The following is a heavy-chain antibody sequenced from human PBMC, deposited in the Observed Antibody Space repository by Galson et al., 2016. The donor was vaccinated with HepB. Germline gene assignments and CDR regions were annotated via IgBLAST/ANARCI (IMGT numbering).Heavy chain of an antibody. D-gene: IGHD2-2*01. J-gene: IGHJ6*03. CDR1: GFPFSSYV. CDR2: ITGSGSNT. V-gene: IGHV3-23*01. CDR3: VKSCSKDYYHMDV. Sequence: SLRLSCAASGFPFSSYVMRWVRQAPGKGLEWVSSITGSGSNTYYADTVKGRFTISRDNSKNTLYVQMNSLRVEDTAIYYCVKSCSKDYYHMDVWGRGTTVTVSS.